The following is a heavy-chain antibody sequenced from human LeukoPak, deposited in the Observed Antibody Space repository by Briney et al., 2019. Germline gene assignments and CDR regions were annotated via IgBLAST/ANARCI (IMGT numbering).Heavy chain of an antibody. CDR1: GGSISSSSYY. CDR2: IYYSGST. D-gene: IGHD1-14*01. V-gene: IGHV4-39*01. J-gene: IGHJ4*02. CDR3: ARVDPGYYFDY. Sequence: PSETLSLTCTVSGGSISSSSYYWGWIRQPPGKGLEWIGSIYYSGSTYYNPSLKSRVTISVDTSKNQFPLKLSSVTAADTAVYYCARVDPGYYFDYWGQGTLVTVSS.